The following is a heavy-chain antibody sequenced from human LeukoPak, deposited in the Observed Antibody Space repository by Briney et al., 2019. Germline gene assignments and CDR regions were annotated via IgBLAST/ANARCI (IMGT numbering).Heavy chain of an antibody. Sequence: SETLSLTCGVSGGSFSGHSWTWLRQTPGKGLEWMGEINHGGVTNYNPSLKSRVSISIDTSTNGISLNMSSVTAADTGIYYCARGRNWQTFYHYYMDVWGKGATVTVS. CDR2: INHGGVT. V-gene: IGHV4-34*01. J-gene: IGHJ6*03. CDR3: ARGRNWQTFYHYYMDV. D-gene: IGHD1-14*01. CDR1: GGSFSGHS.